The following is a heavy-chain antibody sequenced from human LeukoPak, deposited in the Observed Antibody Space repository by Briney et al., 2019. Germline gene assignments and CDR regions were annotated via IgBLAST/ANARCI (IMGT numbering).Heavy chain of an antibody. D-gene: IGHD2-15*01. V-gene: IGHV3-72*01. CDR1: GFTFSDHY. CDR3: ARDSNPYCSGGSCTAFDI. CDR2: TRKETNSYTT. J-gene: IGHJ3*02. Sequence: GGPLRLSCAASGFTFSDHYMDWVRQAPGKGLEWVGRTRKETNSYTTEYAASVKGRFTISRDDSKNSLYLQMNSLRAEDTAMYFCARDSNPYCSGGSCTAFDIWGQGTMVTVSS.